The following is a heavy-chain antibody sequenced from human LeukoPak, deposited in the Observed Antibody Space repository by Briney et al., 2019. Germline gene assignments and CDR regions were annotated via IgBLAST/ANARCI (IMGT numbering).Heavy chain of an antibody. Sequence: SVKVSCKASGGTFSSYAISWVRQAPGQGLEWMGGIIPIFGTANYAQKFQGRVTITTDESTSTAYMELSSLRSEDTAVYYCERALLYYDFWRGYYTGFNWFDPWGQGTLVTVSS. CDR1: GGTFSSYA. J-gene: IGHJ5*02. CDR2: IIPIFGTA. CDR3: ERALLYYDFWRGYYTGFNWFDP. V-gene: IGHV1-69*05. D-gene: IGHD3-3*01.